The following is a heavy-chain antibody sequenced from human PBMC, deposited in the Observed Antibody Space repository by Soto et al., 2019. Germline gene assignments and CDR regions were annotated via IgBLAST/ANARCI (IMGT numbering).Heavy chain of an antibody. CDR2: ISWNSDVK. D-gene: IGHD3-3*01. J-gene: IGHJ6*02. CDR1: GVTFEDSV. CDR3: ARDRAHYDFWGHNQRGMEV. V-gene: IGHV3-9*01. Sequence: PGGSLRLSCEGTGVTFEDSVMEWVRLAPGKGLEWVAGISWNSDVKQYAESVKGRFTISRDNAKKSLYLQMNNLRAEDTAIYYCARDRAHYDFWGHNQRGMEVSGQGTTVIVSS.